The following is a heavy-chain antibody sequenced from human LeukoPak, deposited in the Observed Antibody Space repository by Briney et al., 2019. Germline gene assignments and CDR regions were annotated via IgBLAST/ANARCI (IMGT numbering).Heavy chain of an antibody. D-gene: IGHD2-2*01. CDR2: IYHSGST. CDR1: GYSISSGYY. J-gene: IGHJ5*02. Sequence: PSETLSLTCAVSGYSISSGYYWGWIRQPPGKGLEWIGSIYHSGSTYYNPSLKSRVIISVDTSKNRFSLKLSSVTAADTAVYYCARDGTLLSIWYQLPPFDPWGQGTLVTVSS. V-gene: IGHV4-38-2*02. CDR3: ARDGTLLSIWYQLPPFDP.